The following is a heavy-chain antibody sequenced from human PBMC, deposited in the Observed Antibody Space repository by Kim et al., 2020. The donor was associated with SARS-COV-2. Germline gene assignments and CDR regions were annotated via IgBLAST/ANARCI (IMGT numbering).Heavy chain of an antibody. J-gene: IGHJ4*02. D-gene: IGHD2-15*01. CDR3: ARGRYCSGGSCYGS. Sequence: NPTLKSRVTISVDTSKNQFSLKLGSVTAADTAVYYCARGRYCSGGSCYGSWGQGTLVTVSS. V-gene: IGHV4-39*01.